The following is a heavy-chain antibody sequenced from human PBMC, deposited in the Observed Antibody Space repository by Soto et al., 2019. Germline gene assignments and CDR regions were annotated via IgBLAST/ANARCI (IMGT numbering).Heavy chain of an antibody. V-gene: IGHV3-23*01. J-gene: IGHJ4*02. CDR1: GFTFSSYA. CDR3: APQKGWFQSFDY. CDR2: ISGSGGST. D-gene: IGHD2-15*01. Sequence: EVQLLESGGGLVQPGGSLRLSCAASGFTFSSYAMSWVRQAPGKGLEWVSAISGSGGSTYYADSVKGRFTISRDNSKPTLYLQMNSRRAADTAVYYCAPQKGWFQSFDYWGQGTLVTVSS.